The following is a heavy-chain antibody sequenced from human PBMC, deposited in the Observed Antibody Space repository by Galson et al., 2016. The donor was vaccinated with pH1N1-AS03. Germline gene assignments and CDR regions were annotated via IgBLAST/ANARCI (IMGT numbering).Heavy chain of an antibody. D-gene: IGHD6-13*01. CDR2: VRFDGINK. Sequence: SLRLSCAASGFSFTNAWMHWVRQAPGKGLEWVAFVRFDGINKFYADSVKGRFTISRDNSKNTLYLQMNSLRTEDTAVYYCANREKAATGPFDYWGQGTLVTVSS. CDR3: ANREKAATGPFDY. V-gene: IGHV3-30*02. J-gene: IGHJ4*02. CDR1: GFSFTNAW.